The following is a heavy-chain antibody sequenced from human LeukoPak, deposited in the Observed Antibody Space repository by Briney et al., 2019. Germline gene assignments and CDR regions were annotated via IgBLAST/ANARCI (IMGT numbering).Heavy chain of an antibody. CDR1: GYSISSGYY. D-gene: IGHD2-15*01. J-gene: IGHJ4*02. Sequence: SETLSLTCTVSGYSISSGYYWGWIRQPPGKGLEWIGSIYYSGHTYYNPSLKSRVTISVDTSNNQFSLKLSSVTAADTAIYYCASEYCSGDSCEGGHFDYWGQGTLVTVSS. V-gene: IGHV4-38-2*02. CDR2: IYYSGHT. CDR3: ASEYCSGDSCEGGHFDY.